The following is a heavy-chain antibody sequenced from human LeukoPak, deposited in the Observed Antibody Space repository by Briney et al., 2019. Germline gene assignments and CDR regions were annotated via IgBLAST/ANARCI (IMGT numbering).Heavy chain of an antibody. Sequence: GGSLRLSCAASGFTFSNFGIHWVRQAPGRGLEWVAIIWYDGSAKYFADSVKGRFTVSRDNSKNTLYLQMNSLRAEDTAVYYCARGGDNWFDPWGQGTLVTVSS. CDR1: GFTFSNFG. CDR3: ARGGDNWFDP. V-gene: IGHV3-33*01. CDR2: IWYDGSAK. J-gene: IGHJ5*02. D-gene: IGHD3-16*01.